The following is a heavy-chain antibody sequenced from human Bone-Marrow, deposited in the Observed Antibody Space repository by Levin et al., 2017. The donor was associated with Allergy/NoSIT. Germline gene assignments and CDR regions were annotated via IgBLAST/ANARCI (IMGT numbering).Heavy chain of an antibody. CDR1: GGSINGFY. Sequence: SETLSLTCSVSGGSINGFYWTWIRQTPGKGLEWIGYISNSGTTYDNPSLNGRATISVEASKNLFSLKLMSVTAADTALYYCAGGYGAYTFRHWGQGSLVTVSA. CDR2: ISNSGTT. J-gene: IGHJ4*02. CDR3: AGGYGAYTFRH. D-gene: IGHD3-22*01. V-gene: IGHV4-4*08.